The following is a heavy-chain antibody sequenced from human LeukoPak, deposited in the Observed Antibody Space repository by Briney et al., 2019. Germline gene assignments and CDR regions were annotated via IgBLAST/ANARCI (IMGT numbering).Heavy chain of an antibody. Sequence: SETLPLTCAVYGGSFSGYYWSWIRQPPGKGREWIGEINHSGSTNYNPSLKSRGTISVDTSQKQFSLRLTSVRAADTAVYYCARGRYLTTLGGAAAGFLDYWGQGTVVTVSS. CDR1: GGSFSGYY. J-gene: IGHJ4*02. D-gene: IGHD6-13*01. CDR2: INHSGST. CDR3: ARGRYLTTLGGAAAGFLDY. V-gene: IGHV4-34*01.